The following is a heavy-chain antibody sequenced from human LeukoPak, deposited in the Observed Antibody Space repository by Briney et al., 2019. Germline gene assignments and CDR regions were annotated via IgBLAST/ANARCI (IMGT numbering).Heavy chain of an antibody. CDR2: INPNSGVT. V-gene: IGHV1-2*02. CDR3: ARDFQTEAPDY. D-gene: IGHD2/OR15-2a*01. CDR1: GYTFTGYY. J-gene: IGHJ4*02. Sequence: ASVKVSCKASGYTFTGYYMHWVRQAPGQGLEWMGWINPNSGVTDFAQKFQGRVTMTRDTSISTAYMELSRLTSDDTAVYYCARDFQTEAPDYWGQGTLVTVSS.